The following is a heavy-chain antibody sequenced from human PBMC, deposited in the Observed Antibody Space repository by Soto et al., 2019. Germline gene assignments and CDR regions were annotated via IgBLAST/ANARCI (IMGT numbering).Heavy chain of an antibody. CDR3: TRMLQGIYYYYYMDV. CDR1: GFTFSNAW. J-gene: IGHJ6*03. Sequence: GGSLRLSCAASGFTFSNAWMSWVRQAPGKGLEWVGRIKSKTDGGTTDYAAPVKGRFTISRDDSKSIAYLQMNSLKTEDTAVYYCTRMLQGIYYYYYMDVWGKGTTVTVSS. V-gene: IGHV3-15*01. CDR2: IKSKTDGGTT. D-gene: IGHD2-15*01.